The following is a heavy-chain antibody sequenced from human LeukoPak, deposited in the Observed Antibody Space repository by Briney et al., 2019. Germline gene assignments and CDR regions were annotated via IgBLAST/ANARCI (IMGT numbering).Heavy chain of an antibody. Sequence: TPSETLSLTCAVSGDSISSRNWWNWVRQPPGKGLEWIGEIYQSGSTNYNPSLKSRVTISVDTSKNQFSLKLSSVTAADTAVYYCARGSAASIFGVVIRRFWFDPWGQGTLVTVSS. D-gene: IGHD3-3*01. CDR1: GDSISSRNW. CDR2: IYQSGST. J-gene: IGHJ5*02. V-gene: IGHV4-4*02. CDR3: ARGSAASIFGVVIRRFWFDP.